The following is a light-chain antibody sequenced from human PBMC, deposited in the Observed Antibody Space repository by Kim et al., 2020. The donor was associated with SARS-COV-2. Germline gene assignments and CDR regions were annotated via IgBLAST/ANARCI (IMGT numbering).Light chain of an antibody. J-gene: IGKJ3*01. CDR1: QGISSY. V-gene: IGKV1-8*01. CDR2: AAS. Sequence: ASPGDIVSITCRASQGISSYLALYQQKPGKAPKLLIYAASTLQSGVPSRFSGSVSGTDFTLTISCLQSEDFATYYCQQYYSYPRTFGPGTKVDIK. CDR3: QQYYSYPRT.